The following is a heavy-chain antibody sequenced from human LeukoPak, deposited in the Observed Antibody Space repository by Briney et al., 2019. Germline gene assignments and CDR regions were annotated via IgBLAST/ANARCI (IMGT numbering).Heavy chain of an antibody. CDR3: ATMPCSGGSCYSGWGC. V-gene: IGHV4-38-2*02. CDR2: ISHSGST. CDR1: GYSIRSGYY. Sequence: SETLSLTCTVSGYSIRSGYYWGWIRQPPGKGLEWIGSISHSGSTHYNPSLKSRVTISVDTSKNQFSLKLSSVTAADTAVYYCATMPCSGGSCYSGWGCWGQGTLVTVSS. J-gene: IGHJ4*02. D-gene: IGHD2-15*01.